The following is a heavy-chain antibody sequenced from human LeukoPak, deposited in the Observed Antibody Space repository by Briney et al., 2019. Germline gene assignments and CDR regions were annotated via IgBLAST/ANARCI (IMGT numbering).Heavy chain of an antibody. CDR1: GGSIGSYY. D-gene: IGHD2-15*01. J-gene: IGHJ4*02. CDR2: IYYXXXX. Sequence: SETLSLTCTVSGGSIGSYYWSWIRQPPGKGLEWIGYIYYXXXXXXXXXLXXXVTISVDTSKNQFSLKLSSVTAADTAVYYCARGDXRYXXDYWGQGTLVTVSS. V-gene: IGHV4-59*01. CDR3: ARGDXRYXXDY.